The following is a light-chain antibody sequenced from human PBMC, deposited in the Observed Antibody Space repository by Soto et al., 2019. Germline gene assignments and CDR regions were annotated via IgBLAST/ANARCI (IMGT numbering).Light chain of an antibody. V-gene: IGKV3-15*01. Sequence: EIVMTQSPATLSVSPGERATLSCRASQRVGSTLAWYQQKPGQAPRLLIYGASTRATGIPARFSGSGSGTEFTLTMSSLQSEDFAVYYCQQYNNWPLTFGGGTKVEIK. CDR1: QRVGST. CDR3: QQYNNWPLT. J-gene: IGKJ4*01. CDR2: GAS.